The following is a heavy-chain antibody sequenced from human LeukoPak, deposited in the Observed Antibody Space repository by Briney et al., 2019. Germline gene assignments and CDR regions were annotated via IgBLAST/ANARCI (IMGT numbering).Heavy chain of an antibody. V-gene: IGHV1-8*01. J-gene: IGHJ6*02. D-gene: IGHD3-16*02. CDR3: AREGEEFIGRYYYGMDV. CDR1: GYTFTSYD. CDR2: MNPNSGNT. Sequence: ASVKDSCKASGYTFTSYDINWVRQATGQGLEWMGWMNPNSGNTGYAQKFQGRVTMTRNTSISTAYMELSSLRSEDTAVYYCAREGEEFIGRYYYGMDVWGQGTTVTVSS.